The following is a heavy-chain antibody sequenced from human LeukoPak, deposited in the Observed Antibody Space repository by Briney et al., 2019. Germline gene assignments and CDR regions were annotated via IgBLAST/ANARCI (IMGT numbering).Heavy chain of an antibody. Sequence: ETLSLTCTVSGGSISSSSYYWGWIRQPPGKGLEWVSAISGSGGSTYYADSVKGRFTISRDNSKNTLYLQMNSLRAEDTAVYYCAWVDYYYGMDVWGQGTTVTVSS. J-gene: IGHJ6*02. V-gene: IGHV3-23*01. CDR3: AWVDYYYGMDV. CDR1: GGSISSSSYY. D-gene: IGHD2-15*01. CDR2: ISGSGGST.